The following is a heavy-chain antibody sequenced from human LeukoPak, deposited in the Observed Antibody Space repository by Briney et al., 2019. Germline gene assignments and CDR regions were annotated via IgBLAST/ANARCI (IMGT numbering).Heavy chain of an antibody. D-gene: IGHD3-22*01. J-gene: IGHJ4*02. CDR3: ARDGVGKDSSGYLH. Sequence: GGSLRLSCAASGFTVRNYCMSWVRQAPGKGLEWVSAISGSGGSTYYADSVKGRFTISRDNSKNTLYLQMNSLRAEDTAVYYCARDGVGKDSSGYLHWGQGALVTVSS. V-gene: IGHV3-23*01. CDR2: ISGSGGST. CDR1: GFTVRNYC.